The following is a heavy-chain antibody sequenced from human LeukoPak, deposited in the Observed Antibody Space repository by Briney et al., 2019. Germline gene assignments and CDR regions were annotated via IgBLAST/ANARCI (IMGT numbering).Heavy chain of an antibody. D-gene: IGHD2-2*01. CDR2: ISSSSSTI. J-gene: IGHJ4*02. CDR3: ARGGRYCSSTSCYGLDY. V-gene: IGHV3-48*01. Sequence: PGGSLRLSCAASGFTFSSYSMNWVRQAPGKGLEWVSYISSSSSTIYYADSVKGRFTISRDNAKNSLYLQMNSLRAEDTAVYYCARGGRYCSSTSCYGLDYWGQGTLVTVSS. CDR1: GFTFSSYS.